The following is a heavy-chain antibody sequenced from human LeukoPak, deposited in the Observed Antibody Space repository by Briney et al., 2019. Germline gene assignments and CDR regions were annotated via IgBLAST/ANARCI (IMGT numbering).Heavy chain of an antibody. CDR1: GGSISSYY. CDR2: IYTSGST. V-gene: IGHV4-4*09. D-gene: IGHD2-15*01. CDR3: ARFVVVVAARYNWFDP. J-gene: IGHJ5*02. Sequence: SETLSLTCTVSGGSISSYYWSWIRQPPGKGLEWIGYIYTSGSTNYNPSLKSRVTISVDTSKNHFSLKLSSVTAADTAVYYCARFVVVVAARYNWFDPWGQGTLVTVSS.